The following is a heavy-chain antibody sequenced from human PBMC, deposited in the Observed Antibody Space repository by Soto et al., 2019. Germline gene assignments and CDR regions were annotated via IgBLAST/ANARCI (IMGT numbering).Heavy chain of an antibody. CDR2: INHSGST. CDR3: ARGRGFDY. D-gene: IGHD3-10*01. V-gene: IGHV4-34*01. CDR1: GGSFSGYY. Sequence: PSETLSLTSAVYGGSFSGYYWSWIRQPPGKGLEWIGEINHSGSTNYNPSLKSRVTISVDTSKNQFSLKLSSVTAADTAVYYCARGRGFDYWSQVTLVTVSS. J-gene: IGHJ4*02.